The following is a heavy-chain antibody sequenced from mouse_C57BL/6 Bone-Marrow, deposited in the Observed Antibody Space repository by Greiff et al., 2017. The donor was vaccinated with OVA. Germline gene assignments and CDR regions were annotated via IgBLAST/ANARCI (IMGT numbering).Heavy chain of an antibody. Sequence: VQLQQSGPELVKPGASVKISCKASGYSFTGYYMNWVKQSPEKSLEWIGEINPSTGGTNYNQKFKAKATLTVAKSSSTAYMQLKSLTSEDSAVYYCAGTTVVYFDYWGQGTTLTVSS. CDR3: AGTTVVYFDY. D-gene: IGHD1-1*01. J-gene: IGHJ2*01. CDR1: GYSFTGYY. V-gene: IGHV1-42*01. CDR2: INPSTGGT.